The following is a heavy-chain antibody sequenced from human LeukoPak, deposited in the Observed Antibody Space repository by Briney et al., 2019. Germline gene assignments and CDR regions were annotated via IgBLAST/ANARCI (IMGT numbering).Heavy chain of an antibody. V-gene: IGHV3-23*01. J-gene: IGHJ4*02. D-gene: IGHD3-22*01. CDR1: GFTFSSYA. CDR3: AKFVNYDSTGLKTAFDY. Sequence: GGSLRLSCAASGFTFSSYAMNWVRQAPGKGLEWVSTISGRGDSTYYADSVKGRFTISRDNSKNTLFLQMNSLRAEDTAVYYCAKFVNYDSTGLKTAFDYWGQGTLVTVSS. CDR2: ISGRGDST.